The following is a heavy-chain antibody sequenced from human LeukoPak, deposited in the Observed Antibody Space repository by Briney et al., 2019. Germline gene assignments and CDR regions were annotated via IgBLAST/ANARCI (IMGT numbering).Heavy chain of an antibody. J-gene: IGHJ4*02. V-gene: IGHV3-21*01. CDR2: ISSSSSYI. CDR1: GFTFSTYS. D-gene: IGHD5-24*01. CDR3: AIYRDGYKILFGY. Sequence: GGSLRLSCAASGFTFSTYSMNWVRQAPGKGLEWVSSISSSSSYIYYADSVRGRFTISRDNAKKSLYLQMNSLRVEDTAVYYCAIYRDGYKILFGYWGQGTLVTVSS.